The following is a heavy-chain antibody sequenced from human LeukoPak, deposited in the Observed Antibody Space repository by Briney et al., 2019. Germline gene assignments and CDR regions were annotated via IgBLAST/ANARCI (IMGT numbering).Heavy chain of an antibody. CDR1: GFTFSSYG. CDR2: IWYDGSNK. J-gene: IGHJ4*02. D-gene: IGHD1-26*01. Sequence: GGSLRLSCAASGFTFSSYGMHWVRQAPGKGLEWVAVIWYDGSNKYYADSVKGRFTISRDNSKNTLYLQMNSLRAEDTAVYYCARVGSYAGFDYWAREPWSPSPQ. V-gene: IGHV3-33*01. CDR3: ARVGSYAGFDY.